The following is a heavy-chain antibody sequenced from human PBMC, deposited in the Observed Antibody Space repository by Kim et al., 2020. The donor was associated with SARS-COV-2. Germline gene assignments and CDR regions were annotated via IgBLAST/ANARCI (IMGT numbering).Heavy chain of an antibody. D-gene: IGHD6-6*01. CDR2: ISYDGSNK. V-gene: IGHV3-30*04. Sequence: GGSLRLSCAASGFTFSSYAMHWVRQAPGKGLEWVAVISYDGSNKYYADSVKGRFTISRDNSKNTLYLQMNSLRAEDTAVYYCASTYSSSSQRASAFDIWG. CDR1: GFTFSSYA. J-gene: IGHJ3*02. CDR3: ASTYSSSSQRASAFDI.